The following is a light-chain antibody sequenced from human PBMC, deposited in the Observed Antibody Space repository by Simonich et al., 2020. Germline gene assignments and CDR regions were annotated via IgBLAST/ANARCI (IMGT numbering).Light chain of an antibody. Sequence: QSALTQPVSVSGSPGQSITISCTGTSSDVGSYNLVTWYQQHPGKAPKLMIYEGSKRPSVVSNRFSGSKSGNTASLTISGLQAEDEADYYCCSYAGSSTFGVFGGGTKLTVL. CDR3: CSYAGSSTFGV. V-gene: IGLV2-23*03. CDR2: EGS. CDR1: SSDVGSYNL. J-gene: IGLJ3*02.